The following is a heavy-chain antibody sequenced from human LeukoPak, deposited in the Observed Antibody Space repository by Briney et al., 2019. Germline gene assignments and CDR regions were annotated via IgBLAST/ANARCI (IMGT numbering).Heavy chain of an antibody. V-gene: IGHV3-30-3*01. CDR2: ISYGGSNK. Sequence: GGSLRLSCAASGFTFSSYAMHWVRQAPGKGLEWVAVISYGGSNKYYADSVKGRFTISRDNSKNTLYLQMNSLRAEDTAVHYCAREEYDFWSGYYIGYYGMDVWGQGTTVTVSS. CDR3: AREEYDFWSGYYIGYYGMDV. D-gene: IGHD3-3*01. J-gene: IGHJ6*02. CDR1: GFTFSSYA.